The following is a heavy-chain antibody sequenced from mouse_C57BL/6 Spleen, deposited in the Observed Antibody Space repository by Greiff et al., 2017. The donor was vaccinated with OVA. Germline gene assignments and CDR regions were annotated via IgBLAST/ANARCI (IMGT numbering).Heavy chain of an antibody. CDR1: GFSLSTSCMG. J-gene: IGHJ2*01. CDR3: ARRAEGFLFDY. Sequence: QVTLKESGPGILQPSQTLSLTCSFSGFSLSTSCMGVIWIRHPSGMGLEWLAHIYWDDDKRYNPSLKSRLTISKDTSRNQVFLKITSVDTADTATYYCARRAEGFLFDYWGQGTTLTVSS. CDR2: IYWDDDK. V-gene: IGHV8-12*01.